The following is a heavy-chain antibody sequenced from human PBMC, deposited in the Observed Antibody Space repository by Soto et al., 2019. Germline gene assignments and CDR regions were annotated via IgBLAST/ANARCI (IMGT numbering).Heavy chain of an antibody. J-gene: IGHJ3*02. CDR1: GGSFSGYY. CDR2: INHSGST. V-gene: IGHV4-34*01. Sequence: SETLSLTCAVYGGSFSGYYLSWIRQPPGKGLEWIGEINHSGSTNYNPSLKGRVTISVDTSKNQFSLKLSSVTAADTAVYYCARSGYDFWSGFSDIWGQGTMVTVSS. D-gene: IGHD3-3*01. CDR3: ARSGYDFWSGFSDI.